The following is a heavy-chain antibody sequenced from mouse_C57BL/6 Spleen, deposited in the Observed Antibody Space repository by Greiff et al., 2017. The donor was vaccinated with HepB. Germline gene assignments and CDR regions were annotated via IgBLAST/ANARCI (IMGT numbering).Heavy chain of an antibody. CDR3: ARRSGIYYEYDGNYAMDY. Sequence: VQLQQPGAELVKPGASVKLSCKASGYTFTSYWMHWVKQRPGQGLEWIGMIHPNSGSTNYNEKFKSKATLTVDKSSSTTDMQLSSLTSEDSAVYYCARRSGIYYEYDGNYAMDYWGQGTSVTVSS. D-gene: IGHD2-4*01. J-gene: IGHJ4*01. CDR1: GYTFTSYW. V-gene: IGHV1-64*01. CDR2: IHPNSGST.